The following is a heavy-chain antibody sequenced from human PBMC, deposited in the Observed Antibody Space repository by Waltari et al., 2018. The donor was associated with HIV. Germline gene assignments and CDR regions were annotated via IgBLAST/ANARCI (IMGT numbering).Heavy chain of an antibody. CDR3: ARAGRNGHKTGWFDP. J-gene: IGHJ5*02. D-gene: IGHD2-8*01. V-gene: IGHV4-59*01. Sequence: QVQLQESGPGLVNPSETLSRTCTVPGYSINNYSWIWIRQPPGKGLDWIGYMSYTGKTNYNPSLKSRVTISVDTSKNQVSLKLSPVTATDTAVYFCARAGRNGHKTGWFDPWGQGTLVTVSS. CDR2: MSYTGKT. CDR1: GYSINNYS.